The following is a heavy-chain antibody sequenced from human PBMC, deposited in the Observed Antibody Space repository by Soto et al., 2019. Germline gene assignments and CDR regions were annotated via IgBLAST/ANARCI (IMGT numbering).Heavy chain of an antibody. J-gene: IGHJ5*02. Sequence: QVQLQQWGAGLLKPSETLSLTCAVYGGSFSGYYWSWIRQPPGQGLELIGEINHSGSTNYNPSLNSRVTISVDTSKNQFALKLSSVTAADTAVYYCARGPSYDYDDSSGSLRNWFDPWGQGTLVTVSS. CDR1: GGSFSGYY. CDR3: ARGPSYDYDDSSGSLRNWFDP. CDR2: INHSGST. D-gene: IGHD3-22*01. V-gene: IGHV4-34*01.